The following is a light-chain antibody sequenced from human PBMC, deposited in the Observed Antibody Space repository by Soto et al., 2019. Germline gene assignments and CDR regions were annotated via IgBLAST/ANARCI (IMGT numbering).Light chain of an antibody. CDR1: QSFSSSY. V-gene: IGKV3-20*01. Sequence: EIVLTQSPGTLSLSPGERATLSCRASQSFSSSYLAWYQQKPGQAPRLLIYTASSRAIGIPDRFSGSVSGSDFILTINRLEPEDFAVYYCQQYGSSPVTFGQGTKVDIK. CDR2: TAS. J-gene: IGKJ1*01. CDR3: QQYGSSPVT.